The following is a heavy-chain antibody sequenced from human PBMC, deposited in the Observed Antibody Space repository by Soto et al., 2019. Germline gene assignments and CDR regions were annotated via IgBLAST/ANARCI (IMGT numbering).Heavy chain of an antibody. CDR2: INHSGST. CDR1: GGSFSGYY. CDR3: ARDTDGVCYFSY. J-gene: IGHJ4*02. Sequence: SETLSLTCAVYGGSFSGYYWGWIRQPPGKGLEWIGEINHSGSTNYNPSLKSRVTISVDTSKNQFSLKLSSVTAADTAVYYCARDTDGVCYFSYWGQGTLVTVSS. D-gene: IGHD2-8*01. V-gene: IGHV4-34*01.